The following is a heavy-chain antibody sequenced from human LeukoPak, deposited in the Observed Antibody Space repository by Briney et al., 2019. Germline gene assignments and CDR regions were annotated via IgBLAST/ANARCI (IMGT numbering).Heavy chain of an antibody. Sequence: SETLSLTCSVSGGGTFSGYFWSWFRQAPGEGLEWIGEINHSGISHNNPSLKSRVTLFVDTSKKQFSLRLTSVTAADTAVYFCARGYRTASPRVAYWGQGTLVSVSS. V-gene: IGHV4-34*01. J-gene: IGHJ4*02. CDR3: ARGYRTASPRVAY. CDR2: INHSGIS. D-gene: IGHD5-12*01. CDR1: GGGTFSGYF.